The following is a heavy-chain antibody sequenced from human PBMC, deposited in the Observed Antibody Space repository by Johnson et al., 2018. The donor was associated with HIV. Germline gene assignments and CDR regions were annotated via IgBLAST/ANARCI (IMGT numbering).Heavy chain of an antibody. D-gene: IGHD2-15*01. CDR1: GFTFSDYY. V-gene: IGHV3-11*04. CDR2: ISNSAITL. Sequence: QVQLVESGGGLVKPGGSLKLSCATSGFTFSDYYMSWIRQAPGKGLEWLSYISNSAITLYYADSVKGRFTISRDNSKNTLYLQMNSLRAEDTAVYYCARIGAWQLHRAFDIWGQGTMVTVSS. J-gene: IGHJ3*02. CDR3: ARIGAWQLHRAFDI.